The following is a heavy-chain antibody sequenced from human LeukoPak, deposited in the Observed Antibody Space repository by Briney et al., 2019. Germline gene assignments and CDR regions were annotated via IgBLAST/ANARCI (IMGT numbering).Heavy chain of an antibody. CDR1: GFTFSNYA. J-gene: IGHJ4*02. Sequence: PGGSLRLSCAASGFTFSNYAMTWVRQAPGKGLEWVSIITNDSGDTKYADSVRGRFTISRDNSKNTLFLQMSTLRVDDTAVYYCVKGVGPRAPNGRVFEYCGQGDLVTVSP. D-gene: IGHD1-26*01. CDR2: ITNDSGDT. CDR3: VKGVGPRAPNGRVFEY. V-gene: IGHV3-23*01.